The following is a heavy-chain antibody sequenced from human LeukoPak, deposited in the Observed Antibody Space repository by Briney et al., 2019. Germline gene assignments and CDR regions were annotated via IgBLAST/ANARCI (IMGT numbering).Heavy chain of an antibody. V-gene: IGHV4-61*02. CDR3: ARDTDLASYYYYYMDV. CDR2: IYTSGST. Sequence: SQTLSLTCTVSGGSISSGSDYWSWIRQPAGKGLEWIGRIYTSGSTNYNPSLKIRVTISVDTSKNQFSLKLSSVTAADTAVYYCARDTDLASYYYYYMDVWGKGTTVTVSS. CDR1: GGSISSGSDY. J-gene: IGHJ6*03.